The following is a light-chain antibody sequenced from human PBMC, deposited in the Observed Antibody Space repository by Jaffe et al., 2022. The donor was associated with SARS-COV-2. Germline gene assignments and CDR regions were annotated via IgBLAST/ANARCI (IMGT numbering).Light chain of an antibody. CDR2: GAS. V-gene: IGKV3-20*01. CDR3: QQYGSSPWT. Sequence: EIVLTQSPGTLSLSPGERATLSCRASQSVTNNYLAWYQQKPGQAPRLLIYGASSRATGIPDSFSGSGSGTDFTLTISRLEPEDFAVYYCQQYGSSPWTFGHGTKVEIK. CDR1: QSVTNNY. J-gene: IGKJ1*01.